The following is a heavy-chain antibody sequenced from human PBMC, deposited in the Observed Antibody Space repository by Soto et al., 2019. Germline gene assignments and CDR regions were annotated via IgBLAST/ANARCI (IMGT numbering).Heavy chain of an antibody. J-gene: IGHJ3*02. Sequence: PGGSLRLSCAASGFTFSSYGMHWVRQAPGKGLEWVAVIWYDGSNKYYADSVKGRFTISRDNSKNTLYLQMNSLRAEDTAVYYCAKAMVVVTAISGGGGFDKWGQGTLVTVS. CDR1: GFTFSSYG. CDR3: AKAMVVVTAISGGGGFDK. CDR2: IWYDGSNK. V-gene: IGHV3-33*06. D-gene: IGHD2-21*02.